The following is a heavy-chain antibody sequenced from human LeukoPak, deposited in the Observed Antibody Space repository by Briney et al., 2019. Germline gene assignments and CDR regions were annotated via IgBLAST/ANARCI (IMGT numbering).Heavy chain of an antibody. J-gene: IGHJ6*03. D-gene: IGHD3-10*01. CDR2: IYYSGST. CDR3: ARGGHPRYGSGRGPYYYYYYMDV. V-gene: IGHV4-39*07. Sequence: PSETLSLTCTVSGGSISCSSYYWGWIRQPPGKGLEWIGSIYYSGSTNYNPSLKSRVTISVDTSKNQFSLKLSSVTAADTAVYYCARGGHPRYGSGRGPYYYYYYMDVWGKGTTVTISS. CDR1: GGSISCSSYY.